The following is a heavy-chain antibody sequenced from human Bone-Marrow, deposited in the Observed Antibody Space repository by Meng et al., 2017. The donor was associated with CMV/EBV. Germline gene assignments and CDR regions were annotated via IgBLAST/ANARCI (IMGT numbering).Heavy chain of an antibody. Sequence: GESLKISCAASGFTFSSYAMHWVRQAPGKGLEWVAVISYDGSNKYYADSVKGRFTISRDNSKNTLYLQMNSLRAEDTAVYYCAKVGSPLIKPNSSSMNYWGQGTLVTVSS. D-gene: IGHD6-6*01. J-gene: IGHJ4*02. CDR1: GFTFSSYA. CDR2: ISYDGSNK. CDR3: AKVGSPLIKPNSSSMNY. V-gene: IGHV3-30*04.